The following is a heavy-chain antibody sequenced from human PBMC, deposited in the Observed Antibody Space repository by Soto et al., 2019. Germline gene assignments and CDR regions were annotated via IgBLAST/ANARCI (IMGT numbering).Heavy chain of an antibody. CDR3: ARISRYFDWLLPFDY. V-gene: IGHV2-26*01. CDR2: IFSNDEK. J-gene: IGHJ4*02. CDR1: GFSLSNARMG. D-gene: IGHD3-9*01. Sequence: SGPTLVNPTETLTLTCTVSGFSLSNARMGVSWIRQPPGKALEWLAHIFSNDEKSYSTSLKSRLTISKDTSKSQVVLTMTNMDPVDTATYYCARISRYFDWLLPFDYWGQGTLVTVSS.